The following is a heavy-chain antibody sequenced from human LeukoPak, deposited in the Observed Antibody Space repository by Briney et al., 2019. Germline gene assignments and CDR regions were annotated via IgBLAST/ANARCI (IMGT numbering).Heavy chain of an antibody. J-gene: IGHJ4*02. D-gene: IGHD3-22*01. V-gene: IGHV3-9*01. CDR2: ISWNSGSI. Sequence: GGSLRLSCAASGFTFDDYAMPWVRQAPGKGLEWVSGISWNSGSIGYADSVKGRFTISRDNAKNSLYLQMNSLRAEDTALYYCAKANYYDSSGWIGYWGQGTLVTVSS. CDR1: GFTFDDYA. CDR3: AKANYYDSSGWIGY.